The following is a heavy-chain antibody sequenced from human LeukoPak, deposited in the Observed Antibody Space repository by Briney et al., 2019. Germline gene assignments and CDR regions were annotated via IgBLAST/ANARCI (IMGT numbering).Heavy chain of an antibody. CDR3: ARFAAGGSYYYYMDV. J-gene: IGHJ6*03. CDR1: GFTFSSYA. V-gene: IGHV3-30-3*01. Sequence: PGGSLRLSCAASGFTFSSYAMHWVRQAPGKGLEWVAVISYDGSNKYYADSVKGRFTTSRDNSKNTLYLQMNSLRAEDTAVYYCARFAAGGSYYYYMDVWGKGTTVTVSS. CDR2: ISYDGSNK. D-gene: IGHD6-25*01.